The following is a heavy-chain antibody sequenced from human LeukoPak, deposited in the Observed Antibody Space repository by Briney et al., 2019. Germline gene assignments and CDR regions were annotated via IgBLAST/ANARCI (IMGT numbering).Heavy chain of an antibody. Sequence: GGFLRLSCAASGFIFGSFSMKWVRQAPGKGLEWVSYISAGSGLINHADSVKGRFTISRDDAKSSLYLQMNSLRDEDTALYFCAREGYYGALDIWGQGTMVTVFS. V-gene: IGHV3-48*02. J-gene: IGHJ3*02. CDR2: ISAGSGLI. D-gene: IGHD3-10*01. CDR3: AREGYYGALDI. CDR1: GFIFGSFS.